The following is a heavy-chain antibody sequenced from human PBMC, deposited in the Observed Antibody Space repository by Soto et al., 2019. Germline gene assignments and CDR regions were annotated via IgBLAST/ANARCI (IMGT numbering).Heavy chain of an antibody. D-gene: IGHD3-22*01. V-gene: IGHV1-2*02. CDR3: TREAGGYYYDY. Sequence: QVQLVQSGAEVKKPGASVKVSCKASGYTFTGYHIQWVRQAPGQGLEWMRWINPNSGGTNYAQKFQGRATMTKDSSISTAYMKVNRLRSDDTAVYSCTREAGGYYYDYWGQGTLVTVSS. CDR1: GYTFTGYH. CDR2: INPNSGGT. J-gene: IGHJ4*02.